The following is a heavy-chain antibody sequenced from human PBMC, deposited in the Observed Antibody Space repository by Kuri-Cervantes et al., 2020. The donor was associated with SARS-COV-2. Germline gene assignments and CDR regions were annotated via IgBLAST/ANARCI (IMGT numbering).Heavy chain of an antibody. Sequence: ASVKVSCKASGFIFTSYGISWVRQAPGQGLEWMGWISAYNLKTIYAQKVQDRVTMTVDTNTETAFMEVRSLRSDDTAVYYCARDRWDAILDYWGQGTLVTVSS. CDR1: GFIFTSYG. J-gene: IGHJ4*02. V-gene: IGHV1-18*04. D-gene: IGHD1-26*01. CDR2: ISAYNLKT. CDR3: ARDRWDAILDY.